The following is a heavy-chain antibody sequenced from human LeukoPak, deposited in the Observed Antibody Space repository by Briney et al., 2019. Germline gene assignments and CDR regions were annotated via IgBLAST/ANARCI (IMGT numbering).Heavy chain of an antibody. V-gene: IGHV3-66*01. D-gene: IGHD6-13*01. CDR2: IYRGGDT. CDR1: GFTFSSYA. Sequence: GGSLRLSCAASGFTFSSYAMSWVRQAPGKGLEWVSVIYRGGDTYYADSVKGRFTISRDNSKNTLYLQMNSLRAEDTAVYYCARVVERQQLDLFDYWGQGTLVTVSS. CDR3: ARVVERQQLDLFDY. J-gene: IGHJ4*02.